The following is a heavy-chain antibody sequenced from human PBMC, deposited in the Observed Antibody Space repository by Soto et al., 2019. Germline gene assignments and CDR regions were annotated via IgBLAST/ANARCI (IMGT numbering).Heavy chain of an antibody. Sequence: GGALRLSCAASGFKFYSYDIHWVRQAPGKGLEWVAVISYDGSKEYYAESVKGRFTISRDHSKNTLSLQVNSLTAEDTAVYYCAKALVIARTWEPNVTQSGLDVWGQGTSVTVSS. V-gene: IGHV3-30*18. D-gene: IGHD1-26*01. CDR3: AKALVIARTWEPNVTQSGLDV. J-gene: IGHJ6*02. CDR1: GFKFYSYD. CDR2: ISYDGSKE.